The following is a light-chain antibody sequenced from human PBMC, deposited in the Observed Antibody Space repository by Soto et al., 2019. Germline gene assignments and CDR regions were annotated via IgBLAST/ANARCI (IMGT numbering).Light chain of an antibody. V-gene: IGKV3-20*01. CDR3: QYCGAYPPYT. J-gene: IGKJ3*01. CDR2: AAS. Sequence: EIVLTQAPGTLPLSLGERATLSCRASQSVSSNSLAWYQQKLGQAPRLLLYAASSRATGIPDRCTGSGAGTDFTLTPLRLEPQESAVYSCQYCGAYPPYTFGPGTKVDIK. CDR1: QSVSSNS.